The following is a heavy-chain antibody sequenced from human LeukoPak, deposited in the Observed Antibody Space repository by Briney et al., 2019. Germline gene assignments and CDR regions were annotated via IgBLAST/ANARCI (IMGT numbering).Heavy chain of an antibody. D-gene: IGHD5-18*01. Sequence: SETLSLTCTVSGDSIRNYYWSWIRQPPGKGLEWIGCMYYSESPNYNPSLKSRVAISVDTSKNQCSLKLSSVTAADTAVYYCARGGGAASYGFSWFDPWGQGTLVTVSS. CDR2: MYYSESP. J-gene: IGHJ5*02. CDR1: GDSIRNYY. CDR3: ARGGGAASYGFSWFDP. V-gene: IGHV4-59*01.